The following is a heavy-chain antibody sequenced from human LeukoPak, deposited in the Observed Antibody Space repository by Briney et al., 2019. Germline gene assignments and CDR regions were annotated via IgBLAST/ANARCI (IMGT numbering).Heavy chain of an antibody. CDR3: ARLPHYYLPGNYYFHFDY. J-gene: IGHJ4*02. Sequence: SETLSLTCTVSGGSISRSTYYWGWIRQPPGKGLEWIGNIYYSGSTYYNPSLKSRVTISVDTSKNQFSLKLSSVTAADTAVYYCARLPHYYLPGNYYFHFDYWGQGTLVTVSS. V-gene: IGHV4-39*01. D-gene: IGHD3-10*01. CDR2: IYYSGST. CDR1: GGSISRSTYY.